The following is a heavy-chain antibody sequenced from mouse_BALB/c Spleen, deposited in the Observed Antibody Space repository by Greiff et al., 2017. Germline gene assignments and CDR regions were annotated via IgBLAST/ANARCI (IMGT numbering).Heavy chain of an antibody. CDR2: ISSGGGST. CDR1: GFAFSSYD. J-gene: IGHJ4*01. D-gene: IGHD1-1*01. Sequence: EVQLVESGGGLVKPGGSLKLSCAASGFAFSSYDMSWVRQTTEKRLEWVAYISSGGGSTYYPDTVKGRFTISRDNAKNTLYLQMSSLKSEDTAMYYCARQGYYYGSSYGAMDYWGQGTSVTVSS. CDR3: ARQGYYYGSSYGAMDY. V-gene: IGHV5-12-1*01.